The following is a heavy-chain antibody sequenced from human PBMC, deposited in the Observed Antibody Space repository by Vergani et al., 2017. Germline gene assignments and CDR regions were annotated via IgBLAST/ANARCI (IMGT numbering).Heavy chain of an antibody. Sequence: EVQLVESGGGLVKPGGSLRLSCAASGFTFSSYSMNWVRQAPGKGLEWVSSISRSSSYIYYADSVKGRFTISRDNAKNSLYLQMNSLRAEDTAVYYCARAMIVVVDYWGQGTLVTVSS. V-gene: IGHV3-21*01. CDR3: ARAMIVVVDY. CDR1: GFTFSSYS. J-gene: IGHJ4*02. CDR2: ISRSSSYI. D-gene: IGHD3-22*01.